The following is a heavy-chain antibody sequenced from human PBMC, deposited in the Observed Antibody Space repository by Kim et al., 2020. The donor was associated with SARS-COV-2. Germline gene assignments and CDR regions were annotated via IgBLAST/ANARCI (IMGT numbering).Heavy chain of an antibody. Sequence: GSTSYAQKFQGRVTMTRDTSTSTIYMELSSLRSEDTAVYYCAGYFDAFDIWGQGTMVTVSS. D-gene: IGHD6-13*01. V-gene: IGHV1-46*01. CDR3: AGYFDAFDI. CDR2: GST. J-gene: IGHJ3*02.